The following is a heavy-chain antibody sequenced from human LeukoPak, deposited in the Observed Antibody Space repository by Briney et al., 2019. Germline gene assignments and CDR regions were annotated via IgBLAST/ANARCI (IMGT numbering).Heavy chain of an antibody. Sequence: PSETLSLTCAVYGGSFSGYYWSWIRQPPGKGLEWIGEINHSGSTNYNPSLKSRVTISLDKSKNQFSLKLTSVTAADTAVYYCARYRGGSGYHFDYWGQGTLVTVSS. D-gene: IGHD5-12*01. CDR1: GGSFSGYY. CDR2: INHSGST. J-gene: IGHJ4*02. CDR3: ARYRGGSGYHFDY. V-gene: IGHV4-34*01.